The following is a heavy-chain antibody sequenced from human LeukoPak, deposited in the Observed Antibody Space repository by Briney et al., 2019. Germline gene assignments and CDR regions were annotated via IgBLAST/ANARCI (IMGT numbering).Heavy chain of an antibody. Sequence: PSRTLSLTCTVSGGSISSGGYYWSWIRQHPGKGLEWIGYIYYSGSTYYNPSLKSRVTISVDTSKNQFSLKLSSVTAADTAVYYCARDAGGPYCSSTSCPNWFDPWGQGTLVTVSS. CDR3: ARDAGGPYCSSTSCPNWFDP. J-gene: IGHJ5*02. CDR1: GGSISSGGYY. CDR2: IYYSGST. D-gene: IGHD2-2*01. V-gene: IGHV4-31*03.